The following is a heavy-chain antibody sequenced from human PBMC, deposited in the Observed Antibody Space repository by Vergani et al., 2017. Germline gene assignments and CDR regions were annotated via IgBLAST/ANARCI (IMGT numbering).Heavy chain of an antibody. CDR2: ISYDGTQK. D-gene: IGHD1-1*01. Sequence: QVHLVESGGGAVQPGRSLRLSCVVSGYTSSSYGMHVVRQAPGKGLEWVAVISYDGTQKYYADSVKGRFTISRDNSKSTLYLQMNSLRTEDTAVYYCATKSCGTPGCQIGYFREWGQGTLVTVSS. J-gene: IGHJ1*01. CDR1: GYTSSSYG. V-gene: IGHV3-30*03. CDR3: ATKSCGTPGCQIGYFRE.